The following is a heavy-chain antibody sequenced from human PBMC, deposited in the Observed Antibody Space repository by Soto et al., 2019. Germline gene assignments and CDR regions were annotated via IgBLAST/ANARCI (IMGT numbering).Heavy chain of an antibody. CDR3: ARDHSAYSYGHHGRQHFDS. CDR2: ISFDGTIK. V-gene: IGHV3-30-3*01. D-gene: IGHD3-16*01. CDR1: GFTFNSYA. Sequence: GGSLSLSCAASGFTFNSYAMHWVRQAPGMGLEWVAVISFDGTIKFYADSVKGRFTISRDDSKNTLFLQMRSLRAEDTALYYCARDHSAYSYGHHGRQHFDSWGQGTLVPVSS. J-gene: IGHJ4*02.